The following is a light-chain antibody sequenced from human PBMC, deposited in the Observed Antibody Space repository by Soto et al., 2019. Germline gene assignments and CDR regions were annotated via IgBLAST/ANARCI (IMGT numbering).Light chain of an antibody. V-gene: IGKV3-15*01. CDR3: QQYTNWWT. CDR2: GAS. J-gene: IGKJ1*01. CDR1: QSVSSS. Sequence: EIVMTQSPATLSVSPGERVPLSCTASQSVSSSLAWYQQKPGQAPRLLIYGASTRATGIPARFSGSGSETESTLTISSLQSEDFEVYYCQQYTNWWTFGQGTKVEIK.